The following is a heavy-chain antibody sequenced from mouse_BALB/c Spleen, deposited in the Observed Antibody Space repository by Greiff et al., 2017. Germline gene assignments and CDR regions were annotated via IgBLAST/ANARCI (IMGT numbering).Heavy chain of an antibody. CDR3: ARHSSGYLYAMDY. CDR2: INPDSSTI. Sequence: EVKVVESGGGLVQPGGSLKLSCAASGFDFSRYWMSWVRQAPGKGLEWIGEINPDSSTINYTPSLKDKFIISRDNAKNTLYLQMSKVRSEDTALYYCARHSSGYLYAMDYWGQGTSVTVSS. CDR1: GFDFSRYW. D-gene: IGHD3-1*01. J-gene: IGHJ4*01. V-gene: IGHV4-1*02.